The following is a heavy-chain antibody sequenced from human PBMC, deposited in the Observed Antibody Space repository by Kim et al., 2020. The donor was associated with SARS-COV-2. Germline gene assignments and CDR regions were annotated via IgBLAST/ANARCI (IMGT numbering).Heavy chain of an antibody. D-gene: IGHD2-2*01. Sequence: ADSVKGRFTISRDNSKNTLNLRMSSLRAEDTAVYYCARDCSSTSCDGLDYWGQGTLVTVSS. CDR3: ARDCSSTSCDGLDY. V-gene: IGHV3-30*07. J-gene: IGHJ4*02.